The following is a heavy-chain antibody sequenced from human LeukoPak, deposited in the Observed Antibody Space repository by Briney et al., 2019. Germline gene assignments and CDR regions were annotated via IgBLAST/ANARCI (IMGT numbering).Heavy chain of an antibody. CDR1: GITFIYAW. CDR3: MWETTVTTGGH. J-gene: IGHJ4*02. Sequence: GGSLRLSCATSGITFIYAWMSWVRQAPGKVLEWVGRIRSKAGGGTTDYAAPVEGRFTISRDDSINTVYLQMKSLKIEDTAVYYCMWETTVTTGGHWGQGTLVTVSS. V-gene: IGHV3-15*01. CDR2: IRSKAGGGTT. D-gene: IGHD4-17*01.